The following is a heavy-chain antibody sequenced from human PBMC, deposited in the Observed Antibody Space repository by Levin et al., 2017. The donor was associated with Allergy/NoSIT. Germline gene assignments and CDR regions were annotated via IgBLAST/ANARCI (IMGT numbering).Heavy chain of an antibody. J-gene: IGHJ4*02. Sequence: GGSLRLSCVASGFTFSSYAMSWVRQAPGKGLEWVSAISGSGGSTYYADSVKGRFTISRDNSKNTLYLQMDSLRAEDTAVYYCAKDSAYDILTGYSTVAYWGQGTLVTVSS. CDR3: AKDSAYDILTGYSTVAY. CDR1: GFTFSSYA. CDR2: ISGSGGST. D-gene: IGHD3-9*01. V-gene: IGHV3-23*01.